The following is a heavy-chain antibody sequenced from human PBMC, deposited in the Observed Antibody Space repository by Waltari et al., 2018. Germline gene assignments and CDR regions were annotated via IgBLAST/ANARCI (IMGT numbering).Heavy chain of an antibody. CDR3: ARTTTFKSLDY. V-gene: IGHV1-69-2*01. CDR1: GYTFTEYY. D-gene: IGHD1-7*01. J-gene: IGHJ4*02. Sequence: EVQLVQSGAEVKKPGATVKISCKASGYTFTEYYMTWLQQAPGKGLEWVGRIDPELGETKYAEKFQGRATITADTSIDTAYMELSSLRSDDTAIFYCARTTTFKSLDYWGQGTLVTVSS. CDR2: IDPELGET.